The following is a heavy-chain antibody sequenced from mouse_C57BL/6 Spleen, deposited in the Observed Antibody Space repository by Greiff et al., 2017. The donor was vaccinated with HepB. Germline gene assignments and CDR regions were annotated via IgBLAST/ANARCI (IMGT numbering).Heavy chain of an antibody. V-gene: IGHV1-19*01. J-gene: IGHJ1*03. CDR3: ARRGEIGGRLWYFDV. Sequence: EVQLQQSGPVLVKPGASVKMSCKASGYTFTDYYMNWVKQSHGKSLEWIGVINPYNGGTSYNQKFKGKATLTVDKSSSTAYMELNSLTSEDSAVYYWARRGEIGGRLWYFDVWGTGTTVTVSS. CDR2: INPYNGGT. D-gene: IGHD1-1*02. CDR1: GYTFTDYY.